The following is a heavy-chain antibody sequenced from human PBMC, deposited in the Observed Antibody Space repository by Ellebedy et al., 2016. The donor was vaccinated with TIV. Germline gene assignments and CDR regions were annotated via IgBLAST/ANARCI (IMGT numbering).Heavy chain of an antibody. CDR1: GASFSHYY. CDR3: ARGRGGSYSIPFDV. V-gene: IGHV4-34*01. D-gene: IGHD1-26*01. J-gene: IGHJ4*02. CDR2: INHSGST. Sequence: SETLSLXCAVYGASFSHYYWSWIRLPPGKGLEWIGEINHSGSTDYNPSLKSRVSMSVDTSKNQFSLKLNSLTAADTAVYFCARGRGGSYSIPFDVWGQGALVTVSS.